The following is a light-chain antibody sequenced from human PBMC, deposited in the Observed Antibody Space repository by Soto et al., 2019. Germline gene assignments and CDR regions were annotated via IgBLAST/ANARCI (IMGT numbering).Light chain of an antibody. Sequence: EIVLTQSPGTLSLSPGERATLSCRASQSVSSSYLAWYQQKPGQAPRLLIYGASSRATGIPDRFSGSGSGTEFTITINSLEPEDFAVYYWQQYGSSPGTFGQGTKLEIK. J-gene: IGKJ1*01. CDR3: QQYGSSPGT. CDR1: QSVSSSY. CDR2: GAS. V-gene: IGKV3-20*01.